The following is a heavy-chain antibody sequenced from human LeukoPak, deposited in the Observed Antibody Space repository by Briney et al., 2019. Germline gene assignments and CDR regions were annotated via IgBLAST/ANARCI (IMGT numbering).Heavy chain of an antibody. D-gene: IGHD6-19*01. CDR2: INYSGNT. CDR1: GGSINSYY. CDR3: ARDSPIAVAGTGMDV. J-gene: IGHJ6*02. Sequence: SETLSLTCSVSGGSINSYYWSWIRQPPGKGLEWIGYINYSGNTNYNPSLKSRVTISVDTSKNQFSLKLSSVTAADTAVYYCARDSPIAVAGTGMDVWGQGTTVTVSS. V-gene: IGHV4-59*01.